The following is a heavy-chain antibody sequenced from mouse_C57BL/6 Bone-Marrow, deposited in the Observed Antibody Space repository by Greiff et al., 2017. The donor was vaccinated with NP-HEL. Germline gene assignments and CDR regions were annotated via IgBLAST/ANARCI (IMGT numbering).Heavy chain of an antibody. CDR2: IHPNSGST. CDR1: GYTFTSYW. J-gene: IGHJ2*01. V-gene: IGHV1-64*01. Sequence: QVQLQQPGAELVKPGASVKLSCKASGYTFTSYWMHWVKQRPGQGLEWIGMIHPNSGSTNYNVKFKSKATLTVDKSSSTAYMQLSSLTSEDSAVYYCARGYLYYFDYWGQGTTLTVSS. CDR3: ARGYLYYFDY.